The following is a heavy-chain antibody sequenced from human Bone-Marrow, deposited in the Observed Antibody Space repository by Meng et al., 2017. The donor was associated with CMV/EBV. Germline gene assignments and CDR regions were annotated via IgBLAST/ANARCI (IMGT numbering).Heavy chain of an antibody. D-gene: IGHD1-7*01. V-gene: IGHV4-31*03. CDR1: GGSISSGGYY. CDR2: IYYSGST. J-gene: IGHJ6*02. Sequence: LRLSCTVSGGSISSGGYYWSWIRQHPGKGLEWIGYIYYSGSTYYNPSLKSRVTISVDTSKNQFSLKLSSVTAADTAVYYCARGQTGTRYYYYYYGMAVWGQGNTVNVSS. CDR3: ARGQTGTRYYYYYYGMAV.